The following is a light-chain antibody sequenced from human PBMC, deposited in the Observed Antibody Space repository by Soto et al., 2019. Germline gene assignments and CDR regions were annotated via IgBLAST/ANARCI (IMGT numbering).Light chain of an antibody. Sequence: EIVLTQSPGTLSLSPGERATLSCRASQSVSSSYLAWYQQKPGQTPRLLIYGASSRATGIPDRFSGSGSGTDCTHNNSKLETEDFAVYYCQQYGSSPLTFGGGTKVEIK. CDR3: QQYGSSPLT. CDR2: GAS. J-gene: IGKJ4*01. V-gene: IGKV3-20*01. CDR1: QSVSSSY.